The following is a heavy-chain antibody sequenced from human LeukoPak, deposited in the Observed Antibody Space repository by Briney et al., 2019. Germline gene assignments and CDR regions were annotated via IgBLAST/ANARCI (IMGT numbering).Heavy chain of an antibody. CDR1: GFTFSSYA. CDR2: ISGGGGST. J-gene: IGHJ5*02. V-gene: IGHV3-23*01. D-gene: IGHD6-13*01. CDR3: AKGYGSSWFNWFDP. Sequence: GGSLRLSCAASGFTFSSYAMSWVRQAPGKGLEWVSAISGGGGSTYYADSVKGRFTISRDNSKNTLYLQMNSLRAEDTALYYCAKGYGSSWFNWFDPWGQGTLVTVSS.